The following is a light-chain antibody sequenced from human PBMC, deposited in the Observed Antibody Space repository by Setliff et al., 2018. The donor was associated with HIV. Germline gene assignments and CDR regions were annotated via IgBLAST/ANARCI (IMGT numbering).Light chain of an antibody. V-gene: IGLV2-23*02. Sequence: QSVLTQPASVSGSPGQSITISCSGTSSDVGNYNLVSWYQQPPGKAPKLMVYEVTKRPLGVFTRFSGSKSGNTASLTISGLLAEDEADYYCCSYAGSRTFYVFGTGTKVTVL. CDR2: EVT. CDR1: SSDVGNYNL. CDR3: CSYAGSRTFYV. J-gene: IGLJ1*01.